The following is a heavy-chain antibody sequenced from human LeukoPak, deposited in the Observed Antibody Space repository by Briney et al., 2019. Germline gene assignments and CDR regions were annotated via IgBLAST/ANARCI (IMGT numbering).Heavy chain of an antibody. CDR3: AKFTVTRGDYYYFAMDV. V-gene: IGHV3-30-3*02. Sequence: GGSLRLSCAASGFTFSSYAMHWVRQAPGKGLEWVAVISYDGSNKYYADSVKGRFTISRDNSKNTLYLQMNSLRAEDTAVYHCAKFTVTRGDYYYFAMDVWGQGTTVTVSS. D-gene: IGHD4-11*01. J-gene: IGHJ6*02. CDR1: GFTFSSYA. CDR2: ISYDGSNK.